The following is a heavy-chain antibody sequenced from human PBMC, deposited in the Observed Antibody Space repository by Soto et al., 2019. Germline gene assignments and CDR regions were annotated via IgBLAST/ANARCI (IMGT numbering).Heavy chain of an antibody. CDR1: GGSVSSYF. V-gene: IGHV4-59*02. D-gene: IGHD2-15*01. CDR2: IYYSGST. CDR3: AKDWGRYCSGSTCYLFES. Sequence: PSETLSLTCTVSGGSVSSYFWSWVRQSPGKGLEWIGYIYYSGSTKSNPSLESRVTISVDTSKNQFSLKLSSVTAADTAVYYCAKDWGRYCSGSTCYLFESWGQGTPVTVSS. J-gene: IGHJ4*02.